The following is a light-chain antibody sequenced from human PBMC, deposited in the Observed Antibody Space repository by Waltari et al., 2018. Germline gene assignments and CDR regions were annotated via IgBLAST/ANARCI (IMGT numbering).Light chain of an antibody. Sequence: QAGLTQPPSVSADLGQTATLTRTGRRTNVGKQGATWLQQRQGHPPKLLSYRNNKRPSGVAERISASRSGNTASLTIIGLRPEDEADYYCSSWDTGLDAYVFGTGTTVTVL. J-gene: IGLJ1*01. CDR3: SSWDTGLDAYV. V-gene: IGLV10-54*01. CDR2: RNN. CDR1: RTNVGKQG.